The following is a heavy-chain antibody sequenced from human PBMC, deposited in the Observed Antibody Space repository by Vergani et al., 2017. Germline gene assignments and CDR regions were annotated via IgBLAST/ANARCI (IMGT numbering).Heavy chain of an antibody. D-gene: IGHD3-10*01. V-gene: IGHV3-9*01. Sequence: EVQLVESGGGLVQPGRSLRLSCAASGFTFDDHAMHWVRHAPGKGLEWVSGISWNSGSIGYADSVKGRFTISRDNGKTYLYLQMNSLRAEDTALYYCAKDIGGYYGSGSTEPSGYGMDVWGQGTTVTGSS. CDR3: AKDIGGYYGSGSTEPSGYGMDV. CDR1: GFTFDDHA. CDR2: ISWNSGSI. J-gene: IGHJ6*02.